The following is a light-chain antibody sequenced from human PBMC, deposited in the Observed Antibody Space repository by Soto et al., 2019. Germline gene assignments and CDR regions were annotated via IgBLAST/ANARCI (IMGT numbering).Light chain of an antibody. J-gene: IGKJ4*01. CDR1: QSVNNRF. CDR2: GAS. V-gene: IGKV3-20*01. Sequence: EIVLTQSPGTLSLSPGERATLSCRASQSVNNRFFAWYQQVPGQAPRLLIFGASSRATGIPDRFSGSGSGTDFTLTISRPEPEDVAVYYCQHHGRSPGVTFGGGTKVEIK. CDR3: QHHGRSPGVT.